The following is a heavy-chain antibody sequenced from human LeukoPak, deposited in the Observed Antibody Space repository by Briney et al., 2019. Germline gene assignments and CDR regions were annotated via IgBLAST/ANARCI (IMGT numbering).Heavy chain of an antibody. CDR2: IYYSGST. J-gene: IGHJ5*02. Sequence: SETLSLTCTVSGASISSYYWSWIRQPPGKGLEWIGYIYYSGSTNYNPSLKSRVIISVDTSKNQFSLKLSSVTAADTAVYYCARSGSPKNWFDPWGQGTLVTVSS. V-gene: IGHV4-59*01. D-gene: IGHD5-12*01. CDR1: GASISSYY. CDR3: ARSGSPKNWFDP.